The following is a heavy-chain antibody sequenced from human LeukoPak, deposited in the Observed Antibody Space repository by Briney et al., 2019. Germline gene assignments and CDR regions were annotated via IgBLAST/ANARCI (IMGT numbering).Heavy chain of an antibody. CDR2: IYSGGST. V-gene: IGHV3-66*01. J-gene: IGHJ4*02. CDR3: ARGGTYSSSWFGYFDY. Sequence: PGGSLRLSRAASGFTVSSNYMGWVRQAPGKGLEWVSVIYSGGSTYYADSVKGRFAISRDNSKNTLYLQMNSLRAEDTAVYYCARGGTYSSSWFGYFDYWGQGTLVTVSS. D-gene: IGHD6-13*01. CDR1: GFTVSSNY.